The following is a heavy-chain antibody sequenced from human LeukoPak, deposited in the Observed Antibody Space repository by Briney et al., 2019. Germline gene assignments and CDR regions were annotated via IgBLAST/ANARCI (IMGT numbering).Heavy chain of an antibody. CDR1: GYTFTGYY. V-gene: IGHV1-2*04. Sequence: ASVKVSCKASGYTFTGYYMHWVRQAPGEGLEWMGWINPNSGGTNYALKFQGWVTMTRDTSISTAYMELSRLRSDDTAVYYCARDDGDYYFDYWGQGTLVTVSS. CDR3: ARDDGDYYFDY. J-gene: IGHJ4*02. CDR2: INPNSGGT. D-gene: IGHD3-10*01.